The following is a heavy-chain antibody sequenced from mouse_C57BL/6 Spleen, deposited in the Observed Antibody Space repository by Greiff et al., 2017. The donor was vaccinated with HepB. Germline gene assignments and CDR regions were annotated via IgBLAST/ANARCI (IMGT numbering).Heavy chain of an antibody. D-gene: IGHD2-4*01. CDR2: IDPSDSET. CDR3: ARAEGELGYYDCLSWFAY. J-gene: IGHJ3*01. V-gene: IGHV1-52*01. Sequence: QVQLQQPGAELVRPGSSVKLSCKASGYTFTSYWMHWVKQRPIQGLEWIGNIDPSDSETHYNQKFKDKATLTVDKSSSTAYMQLSSLTSEDSAVYYCARAEGELGYYDCLSWFAYWGQGTLVTVSA. CDR1: GYTFTSYW.